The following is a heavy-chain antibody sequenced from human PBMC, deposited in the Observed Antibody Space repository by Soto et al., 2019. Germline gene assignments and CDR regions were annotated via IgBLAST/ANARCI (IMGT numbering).Heavy chain of an antibody. V-gene: IGHV4-39*01. CDR3: ARREGYYDSSGYYYDAFDI. J-gene: IGHJ3*02. CDR1: GGSISSSSYY. CDR2: IYYSGST. Sequence: SETLSLTCTVSGGSISSSSYYWGWIRQPPGKGLEWIGSIYYSGSTYYNPSLKSLVTISVDTSKNQFSLKLSSVTAADTAVYYCARREGYYDSSGYYYDAFDIWGQGTMVTVSS. D-gene: IGHD3-22*01.